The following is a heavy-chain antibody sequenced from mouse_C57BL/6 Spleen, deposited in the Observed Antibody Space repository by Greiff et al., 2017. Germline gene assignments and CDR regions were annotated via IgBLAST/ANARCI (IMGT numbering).Heavy chain of an antibody. Sequence: VKLVESGPGLVQPSQSLSITCTVSGFSLTSYGVHWVRQSPGKGLEWLGVIWSGGSTDYNAAFISSLSISKDNSKSQVFFKMNSLQADDTAIYYCARNSNYYGSSYWYFDVWGTGTTVTVSS. D-gene: IGHD1-1*01. CDR3: ARNSNYYGSSYWYFDV. CDR1: GFSLTSYG. CDR2: IWSGGST. V-gene: IGHV2-2*01. J-gene: IGHJ1*03.